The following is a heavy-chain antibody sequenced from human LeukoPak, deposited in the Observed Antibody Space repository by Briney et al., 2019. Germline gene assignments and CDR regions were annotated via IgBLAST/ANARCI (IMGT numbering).Heavy chain of an antibody. CDR2: IWYDGSNK. Sequence: GGSLRLSCAASGFTFSSYGMHWVRQAPGKGLEWVAVIWYDGSNKYYADSVKGQFTISRDNSKNTLYLQMNSLRAEDTAVYYCAKDEFRASGTFDYWGQGTLVTVSS. J-gene: IGHJ4*02. CDR3: AKDEFRASGTFDY. CDR1: GFTFSSYG. V-gene: IGHV3-33*06. D-gene: IGHD3-10*01.